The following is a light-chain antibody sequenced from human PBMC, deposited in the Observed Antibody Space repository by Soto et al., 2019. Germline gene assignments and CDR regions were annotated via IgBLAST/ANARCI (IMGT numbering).Light chain of an antibody. CDR1: QSVTSNY. CDR2: GAS. V-gene: IGKV3-20*01. Sequence: EIVLTQSPCTLSLSPGDRATLSCRASQSVTSNYLAWYQQKPGQAPRLLVYGASSRATGISDRFSGSGSGTDFTLTISRLEPEDFAVYYCQHYVSPPITFGQGTRLEI. J-gene: IGKJ5*01. CDR3: QHYVSPPIT.